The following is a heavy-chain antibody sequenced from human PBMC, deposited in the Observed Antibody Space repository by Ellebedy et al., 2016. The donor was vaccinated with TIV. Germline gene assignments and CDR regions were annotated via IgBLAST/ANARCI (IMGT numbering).Heavy chain of an antibody. V-gene: IGHV3-13*01. CDR1: GFTFSSYD. CDR2: IGTAGDT. CDR3: ARATAGLDV. Sequence: GESLKISCAASGFTFSSYDMHWVRQVTGKGLEWVSSIGTAGDTHNSGSVKGRFTISRDNGKNSLYLQINRLKAEDTAMYYCARATAGLDVWGQGTTVSVSS. J-gene: IGHJ6*02.